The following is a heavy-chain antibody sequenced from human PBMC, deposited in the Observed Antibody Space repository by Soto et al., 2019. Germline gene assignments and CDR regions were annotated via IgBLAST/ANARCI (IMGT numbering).Heavy chain of an antibody. CDR1: GYTFTSYD. J-gene: IGHJ5*02. CDR2: MNPNSGNT. Sequence: ASVKVSCKASGYTFTSYDINWVRQATGQGLEWMGWMNPNSGNTGYAQKFQGRVTMTRNTSISTAYMELSSLRSEDTAVYYCARVTYYDILTGYPDWFDPWGQGTLVTASS. D-gene: IGHD3-9*01. V-gene: IGHV1-8*01. CDR3: ARVTYYDILTGYPDWFDP.